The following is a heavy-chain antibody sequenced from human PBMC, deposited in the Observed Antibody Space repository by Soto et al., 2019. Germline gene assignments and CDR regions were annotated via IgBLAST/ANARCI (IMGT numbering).Heavy chain of an antibody. CDR2: IIPILGIA. J-gene: IGHJ3*02. CDR1: GGTFSSYT. D-gene: IGHD2-2*01. CDR3: ARVGEDIVVVPAAADDAFDI. V-gene: IGHV1-69*02. Sequence: QVQLVQSGAEVKKPGSSVKVSCKASGGTFSSYTISWVRQAPGQGLEWMGRIIPILGIANYAQKFQGRVTINADKSTSTAYMEMSSLTSEDTAVYYCARVGEDIVVVPAAADDAFDIWGQGTMVTVSS.